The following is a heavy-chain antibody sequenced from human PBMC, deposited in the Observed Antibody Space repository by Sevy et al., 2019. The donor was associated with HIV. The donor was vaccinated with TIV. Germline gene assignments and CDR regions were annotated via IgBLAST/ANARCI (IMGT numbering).Heavy chain of an antibody. Sequence: ASVKVSCKASGGTFSSYAISWVRQAPGQGLEWMGGIIPIFGTANYAQKFQGRVTITADKSTSTAYMELSSLRSEDTAVYYCARAIPAYYYGSGSYYNLDYWGQGTLVTVSS. V-gene: IGHV1-69*06. D-gene: IGHD3-10*01. J-gene: IGHJ4*02. CDR3: ARAIPAYYYGSGSYYNLDY. CDR1: GGTFSSYA. CDR2: IIPIFGTA.